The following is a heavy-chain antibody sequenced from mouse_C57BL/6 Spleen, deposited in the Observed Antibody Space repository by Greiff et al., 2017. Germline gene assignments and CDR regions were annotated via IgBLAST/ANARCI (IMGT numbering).Heavy chain of an antibody. D-gene: IGHD2-10*01. V-gene: IGHV1-82*01. Sequence: QVQLQQSGPELVKPGASVKISCKASGYAFSSSWMNWVKQRPGKGLEWIGRIYPGDGDTNYNGKFKGKATLTADKSSSTAYMQLSSLTSEDSAVYFCARSALLGGYFDVWGTGTTVTVSS. J-gene: IGHJ1*03. CDR2: IYPGDGDT. CDR1: GYAFSSSW. CDR3: ARSALLGGYFDV.